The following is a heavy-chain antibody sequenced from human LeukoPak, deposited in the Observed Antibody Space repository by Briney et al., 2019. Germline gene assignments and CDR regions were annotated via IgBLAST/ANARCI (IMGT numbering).Heavy chain of an antibody. D-gene: IGHD3-22*01. Sequence: GGSLRLSCAASGFTFSRYSMNWVRQAPGKGLEWVSYISSSSSTIYYADSVKGRFTISRDNSKNTLYLQMSSLRAEDTAVYYCVKDKGYYDSSGFYSYGNYFDAWGEGSLVTVSS. J-gene: IGHJ4*02. V-gene: IGHV3-48*01. CDR3: VKDKGYYDSSGFYSYGNYFDA. CDR1: GFTFSRYS. CDR2: ISSSSSTI.